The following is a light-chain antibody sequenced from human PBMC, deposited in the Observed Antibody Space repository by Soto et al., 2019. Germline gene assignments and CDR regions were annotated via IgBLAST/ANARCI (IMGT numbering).Light chain of an antibody. CDR3: MQAIQAPRT. Sequence: DIVLTQSPLSLPVTPGEPASISCRSSQSLLHSNGNIYLDWYLQKPGQSPHLLIYLGSIRASGVRHRFSGSGSGTDFTLKITRVEAEDVGVYYGMQAIQAPRTCGRGTKVEIK. J-gene: IGKJ1*01. CDR1: QSLLHSNGNIY. V-gene: IGKV2-28*01. CDR2: LGS.